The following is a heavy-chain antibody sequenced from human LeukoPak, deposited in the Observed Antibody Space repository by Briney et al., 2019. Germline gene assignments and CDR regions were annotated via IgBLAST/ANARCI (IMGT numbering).Heavy chain of an antibody. Sequence: KSSETLSLTCTVSGGSMSNYYWIWFRQPPGKGLEYIGYIHNSGSTNYNPSLKSRVTISMDTSKNQFSLKLSSVIAADSAVYYCATSGPAAKIADYWGQGTLVTVSS. CDR1: GGSMSNYY. V-gene: IGHV4-59*01. J-gene: IGHJ4*02. CDR3: ATSGPAAKIADY. D-gene: IGHD2-2*01. CDR2: IHNSGST.